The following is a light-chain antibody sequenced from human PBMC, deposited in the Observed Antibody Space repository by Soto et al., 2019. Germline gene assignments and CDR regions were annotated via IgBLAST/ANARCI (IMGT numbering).Light chain of an antibody. V-gene: IGLV1-36*01. CDR3: AAWDDSLNGRV. J-gene: IGLJ3*02. CDR1: TSNVEDNA. Sequence: QSVLTQPPSVSEAPGQRVTISCSGGTSNVEDNAVNWYQQLPGRAPKLLIYYDDLRPSGVSGRFSGSKSGTSASLAISGLQSEDEADYYCAAWDDSLNGRVFGGGTKVTVL. CDR2: YDD.